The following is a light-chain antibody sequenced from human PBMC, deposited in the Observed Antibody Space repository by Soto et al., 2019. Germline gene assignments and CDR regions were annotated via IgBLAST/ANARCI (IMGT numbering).Light chain of an antibody. J-gene: IGKJ4*01. Sequence: EIVLTQSPATLSLSPGARATLSCRASQSVSSSLAWYQQKPGQAPRLLIYDASNRATGIPARFSGSGSGTDFTLSISSLEPEDSAVYYCQQRRNWPLTFGGGTKVEIK. V-gene: IGKV3-11*01. CDR1: QSVSSS. CDR3: QQRRNWPLT. CDR2: DAS.